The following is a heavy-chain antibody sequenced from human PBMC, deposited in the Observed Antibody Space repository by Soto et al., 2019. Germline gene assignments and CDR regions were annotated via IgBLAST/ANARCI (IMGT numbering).Heavy chain of an antibody. D-gene: IGHD2-21*02. Sequence: NPSETLSLTCAVSGGSISSSNWWSWVRQPPGKGLEWFGEIYHSGSTNYNSSLKSRVTISVDTSKNEFSLKLTSVTAADTAVYYCARATYCVGGACYAGRKSFDVWGQGTTVTVSS. V-gene: IGHV4-4*02. CDR2: IYHSGST. J-gene: IGHJ6*02. CDR3: ARATYCVGGACYAGRKSFDV. CDR1: GGSISSSNW.